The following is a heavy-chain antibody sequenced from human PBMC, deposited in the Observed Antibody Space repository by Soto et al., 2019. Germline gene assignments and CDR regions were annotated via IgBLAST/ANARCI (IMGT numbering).Heavy chain of an antibody. V-gene: IGHV5-51*01. CDR3: AASLFYYGMDV. CDR1: GYTFTNYW. Sequence: GESLKISCKGSGYTFTNYWIGWVRQMPGKGPEWMGIIYPGDSDTKYNPSFQGQVTISADKSITTTYLQWSSLKASDTAIYYCAASLFYYGMDVWGQGTTVTVSS. CDR2: IYPGDSDT. J-gene: IGHJ6*02.